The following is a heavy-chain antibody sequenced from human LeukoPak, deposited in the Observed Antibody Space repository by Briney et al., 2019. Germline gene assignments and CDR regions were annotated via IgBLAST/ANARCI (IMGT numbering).Heavy chain of an antibody. J-gene: IGHJ4*02. Sequence: PGGSLRLSCAASGFTFSSYAMSWVRQAPGKGLEWVSDISGSGGSTHYADSVKGRFTISRDNSKDTVFLEMNSLRAEDTAVYYCAKDPDGGGGKYFDYWGQGTLVTVSS. V-gene: IGHV3-23*01. CDR3: AKDPDGGGGKYFDY. CDR2: ISGSGGST. D-gene: IGHD2-21*01. CDR1: GFTFSSYA.